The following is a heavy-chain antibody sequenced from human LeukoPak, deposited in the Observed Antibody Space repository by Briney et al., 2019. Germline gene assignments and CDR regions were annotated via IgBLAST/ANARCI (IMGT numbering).Heavy chain of an antibody. J-gene: IGHJ5*02. D-gene: IGHD6-19*01. Sequence: SETLSLNCAGSGGTISSSNWLSWVRQPPGKWLEWIGAIYHSGSTKYNPSLKSRVTISVDKSKSQFSLKLTSATAADTAVYYCVKPPSYSSGWRWFDPWGQGTLVTV. CDR1: GGTISSSNW. CDR3: VKPPSYSSGWRWFDP. V-gene: IGHV4-4*02. CDR2: IYHSGST.